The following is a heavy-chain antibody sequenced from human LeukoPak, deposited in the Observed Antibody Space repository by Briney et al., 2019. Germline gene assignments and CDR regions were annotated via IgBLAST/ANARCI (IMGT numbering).Heavy chain of an antibody. D-gene: IGHD3-9*01. J-gene: IGHJ4*02. V-gene: IGHV3-23*01. CDR1: GFTFSAYA. CDR2: ISGSGGST. CDR3: AKIDDILGIDYYFDY. Sequence: GGSLRLSCAASGFTFSAYAMSWVRQAPGKGLEWVSAISGSGGSTYYADSVKGRFTISRDNSKNTLYLQMNSLRAEDTAVYYCAKIDDILGIDYYFDYWGQGTLVTVSS.